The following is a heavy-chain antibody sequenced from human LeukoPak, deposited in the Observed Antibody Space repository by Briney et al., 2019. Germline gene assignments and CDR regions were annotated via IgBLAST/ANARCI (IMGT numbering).Heavy chain of an antibody. V-gene: IGHV3-30*02. J-gene: IGHJ3*02. D-gene: IGHD4-17*01. Sequence: PGGALRLSCAASGFTFSSYGMHWVRQAPGKGLEWVAFIRYDGSNKYYADSVKGRFTISRDNSKNPLYLQMNSLRAEDTAVYYCAKDSAVTYWGYDAFDIWGQGTTVTVSS. CDR1: GFTFSSYG. CDR3: AKDSAVTYWGYDAFDI. CDR2: IRYDGSNK.